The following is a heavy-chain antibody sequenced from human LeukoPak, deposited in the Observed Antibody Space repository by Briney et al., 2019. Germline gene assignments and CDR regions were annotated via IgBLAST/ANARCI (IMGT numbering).Heavy chain of an antibody. J-gene: IGHJ4*02. Sequence: GASVKVSCKASGFPFTSYAIHWVRQAPGQRLEWMGWVNADNSNTKYSQEFQGRVTITRDTSASTAYMDLNSLRSEDTAVYYCARGKIVRFRTSYPDYWGQGTLVTVSS. CDR3: ARGKIVRFRTSYPDY. CDR2: VNADNSNT. V-gene: IGHV1-3*03. D-gene: IGHD6-6*01. CDR1: GFPFTSYA.